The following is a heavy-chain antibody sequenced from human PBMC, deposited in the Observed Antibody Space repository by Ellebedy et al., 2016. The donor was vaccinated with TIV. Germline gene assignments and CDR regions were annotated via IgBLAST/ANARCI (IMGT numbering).Heavy chain of an antibody. CDR3: ASRSGYTYGSDY. CDR2: LYYGGRT. D-gene: IGHD5-18*01. J-gene: IGHJ4*02. CDR1: GDSISSSSYY. V-gene: IGHV4-39*01. Sequence: MPSETLSLTCTVSGDSISSSSYYWGWLRQPPGKGLEWIGTLYYGGRTYYNPSLASRVTISVDASKNQFSLKLSSVTAADTAVYYCASRSGYTYGSDYWGQGTLVTVSS.